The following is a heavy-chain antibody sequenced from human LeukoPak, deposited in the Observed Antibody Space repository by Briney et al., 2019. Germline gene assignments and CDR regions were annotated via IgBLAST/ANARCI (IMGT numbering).Heavy chain of an antibody. CDR2: IKQDGSEK. Sequence: GGSLRLSCAASGFIFSNYWMSWVRQPPGKGLEWVANIKQDGSEKQYVDSVKGRFTISRDNTKKSLYLQMNSLRAEDTAVYYCARVLYYDFWSGYYGYYFDYWGQGTLVTVSS. V-gene: IGHV3-7*03. D-gene: IGHD3-3*01. CDR3: ARVLYYDFWSGYYGYYFDY. J-gene: IGHJ4*02. CDR1: GFIFSNYW.